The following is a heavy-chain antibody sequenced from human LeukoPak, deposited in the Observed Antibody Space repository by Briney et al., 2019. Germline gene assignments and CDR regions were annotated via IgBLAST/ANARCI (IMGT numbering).Heavy chain of an antibody. CDR1: GFTFSDYY. Sequence: GGSLRLSCAASGFTFSDYYMSWIRQAPGKGLEWVSYISTSGSTIYYADSVRGRFTISRDNAKNSLFLQMNSLRAEDTAVYYCARVLYSNLNAVGYWGQGTLVTVSS. CDR2: ISTSGSTI. J-gene: IGHJ4*02. CDR3: ARVLYSNLNAVGY. D-gene: IGHD1-1*01. V-gene: IGHV3-11*04.